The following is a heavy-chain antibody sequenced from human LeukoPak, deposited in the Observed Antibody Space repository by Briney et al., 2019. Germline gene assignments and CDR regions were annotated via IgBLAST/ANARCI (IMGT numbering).Heavy chain of an antibody. CDR1: GGTFSIYA. V-gene: IGHV1-69*06. Sequence: ASVKVSCKASGGTFSIYAISWVRQAPGQGLEWMGGIIPIFGTANYAQKFQGRVTITADKPTSTAYMELSSLRSEDTAVYYCAREAAAAGTQWFDPWGQGTLVTVSS. D-gene: IGHD6-13*01. CDR2: IIPIFGTA. CDR3: AREAAAAGTQWFDP. J-gene: IGHJ5*02.